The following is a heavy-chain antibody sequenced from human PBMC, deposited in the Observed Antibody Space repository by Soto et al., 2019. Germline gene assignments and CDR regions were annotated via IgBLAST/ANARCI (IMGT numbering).Heavy chain of an antibody. Sequence: LXLYCAASGFTCSEYYMRWIRQAPGKGLECVSYITTSGGTTYYADSVKGRFTISRDNAKNSLYLQMNSLRAEDTAVYYCARDYSGSRPFDCWGQGNLFTVSS. CDR1: GFTCSEYY. J-gene: IGHJ4*02. D-gene: IGHD2-21*01. CDR3: ARDYSGSRPFDC. CDR2: ITTSGGTT. V-gene: IGHV3-11*01.